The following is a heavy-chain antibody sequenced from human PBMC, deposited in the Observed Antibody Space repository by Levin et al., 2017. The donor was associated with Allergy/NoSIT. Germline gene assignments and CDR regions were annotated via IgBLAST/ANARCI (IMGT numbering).Heavy chain of an antibody. CDR3: ARVDCGGGSCYGGYFHH. J-gene: IGHJ1*01. CDR1: GFTFSSYW. Sequence: GESLKISCAASGFTFSSYWMSWVRQAPGKGLEWVANIKQDGSDKLYVDSVKGRFTISRDNAKNSLYLQMNSLRAEDTAIYYCARVDCGGGSCYGGYFHHWGQGTLVTVSS. V-gene: IGHV3-7*03. CDR2: IKQDGSDK. D-gene: IGHD2-15*01.